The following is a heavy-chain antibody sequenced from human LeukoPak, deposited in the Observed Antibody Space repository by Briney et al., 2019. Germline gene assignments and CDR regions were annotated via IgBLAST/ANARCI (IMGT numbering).Heavy chain of an antibody. V-gene: IGHV3-33*01. CDR2: TWHDGRNN. CDR1: GFTFSSYG. J-gene: IGHJ6*01. D-gene: IGHD2-21*01. Sequence: GKSLRLSCAASGFTFSSYGMHWVRQAPGKGLEWVAVTWHDGRNNYYAASVKGRFTISRDDSKTTVYLLMNSLRAEDTAVYYCAREVAPLYFHYGMDVWGEGTTVTVSS. CDR3: AREVAPLYFHYGMDV.